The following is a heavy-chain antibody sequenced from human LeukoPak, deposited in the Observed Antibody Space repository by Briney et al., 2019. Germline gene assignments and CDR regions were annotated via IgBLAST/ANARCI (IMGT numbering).Heavy chain of an antibody. Sequence: GGSLILSCAASGFTFSSYEMNWVSQAPGEGLEWVSYISSSGSTIYYADSVKGRFTISRDNAKNSLYLQMNSLRAEDTAVYYCARAKGYSGPLNDYWGQGTLVTVSS. CDR2: ISSSGSTI. CDR1: GFTFSSYE. V-gene: IGHV3-48*03. D-gene: IGHD5-12*01. CDR3: ARAKGYSGPLNDY. J-gene: IGHJ4*02.